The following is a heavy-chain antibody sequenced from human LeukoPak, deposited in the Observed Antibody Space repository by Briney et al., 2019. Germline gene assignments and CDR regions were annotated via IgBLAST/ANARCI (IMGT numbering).Heavy chain of an antibody. CDR3: ARGLLGEPAAPSFDY. D-gene: IGHD6-13*01. CDR1: GGTFSSYA. Sequence: GSSVKVSCKASGGTFSSYAISWERQAPGQGLEWMGGIIPIFGTANYAQKFQGRVTITADESTSTAYMELSSLRSEDTAVYYCARGLLGEPAAPSFDYWGQGTLVTVSS. J-gene: IGHJ4*02. V-gene: IGHV1-69*01. CDR2: IIPIFGTA.